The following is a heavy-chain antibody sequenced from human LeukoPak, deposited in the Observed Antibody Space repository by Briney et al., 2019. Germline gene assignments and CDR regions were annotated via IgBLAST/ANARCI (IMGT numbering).Heavy chain of an antibody. D-gene: IGHD6-19*01. J-gene: IGHJ4*02. CDR3: ARDDSYSSGWYTFDY. V-gene: IGHV3-30*03. CDR2: ISYEGSNK. CDR1: GFTFSSYG. Sequence: PGRSLRLSCAASGFTFSSYGMHGGRQAPGKGLEWVAVISYEGSNKYYADSVKGGFTISRDNSKNTLYLQMNSLRAEDTAVYYCARDDSYSSGWYTFDYWGQGTLVTVSS.